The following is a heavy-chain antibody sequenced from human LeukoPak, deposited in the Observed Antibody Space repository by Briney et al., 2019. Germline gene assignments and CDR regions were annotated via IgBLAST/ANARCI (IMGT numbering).Heavy chain of an antibody. J-gene: IGHJ4*02. CDR3: ARLEVSQGGHFDY. V-gene: IGHV4-4*07. D-gene: IGHD1-1*01. CDR1: GVSISGQF. CDR2: ITNSGST. Sequence: SETLSLTCTVSGVSISGQFWSWIRQPAGKGLEWIGRITNSGSTNYNPSLKTRVTISGDKSKNQFSLRLTSVTAADTAVYYCARLEVSQGGHFDYWGQGTLVTVSS.